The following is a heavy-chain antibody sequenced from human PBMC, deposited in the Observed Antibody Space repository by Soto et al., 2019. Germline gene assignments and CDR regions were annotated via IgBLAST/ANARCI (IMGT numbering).Heavy chain of an antibody. CDR3: ARTPLTAYEHNWFDP. CDR2: VYYSGST. Sequence: SETLSLTCTVSGGSISSSSYYWGWIRQPPVKGLEWIGCVYYSGSTNYNPSLKSRVTISVDTSTNQFPLKLSSVTTADTALYYCARTPLTAYEHNWFDPWGQGTLVTVSS. CDR1: GGSISSSSYY. V-gene: IGHV4-39*06. J-gene: IGHJ5*02. D-gene: IGHD3-9*01.